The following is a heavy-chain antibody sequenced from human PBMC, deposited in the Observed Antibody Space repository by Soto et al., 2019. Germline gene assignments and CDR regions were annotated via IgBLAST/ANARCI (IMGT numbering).Heavy chain of an antibody. D-gene: IGHD2-2*02. J-gene: IGHJ4*02. CDR2: ISWDGGRT. CDR1: GFTFYDYA. CDR3: AKDVCSGSTTSCYTRLDF. Sequence: PWGSLRLSCAASGFTFYDYAMHFFRQSAFKCLEWVSLISWDGGRTYYADSVRGRFIVSRDSSKNSLYLQMSSLRVEDTALYYCAKDVCSGSTTSCYTRLDFWGQGALVTVSS. V-gene: IGHV3-43D*04.